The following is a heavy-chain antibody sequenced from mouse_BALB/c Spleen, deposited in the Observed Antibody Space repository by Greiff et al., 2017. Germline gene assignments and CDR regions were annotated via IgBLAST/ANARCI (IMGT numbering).Heavy chain of an antibody. Sequence: EVKLMESGGGLVKPGGSLKLSCAASGFTFSSYAMSWVRQTPEKRLEWVASISSGGSTYYPDSVKGRFTISRDNARNILYLQMSSLRSEDTAMYYCARGRDYDALFDYWGQGTTLTVSS. V-gene: IGHV5-6-5*01. CDR1: GFTFSSYA. J-gene: IGHJ2*01. D-gene: IGHD2-4*01. CDR2: ISSGGST. CDR3: ARGRDYDALFDY.